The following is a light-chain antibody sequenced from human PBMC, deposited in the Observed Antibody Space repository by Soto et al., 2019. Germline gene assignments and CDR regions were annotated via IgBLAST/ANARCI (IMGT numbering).Light chain of an antibody. J-gene: IGKJ2*01. CDR2: DAS. CDR1: QTVRNNY. CDR3: QQYDPSTYT. V-gene: IGKV3-20*01. Sequence: EFVLTQSPGTLSLSPGERATLSCRASQTVRNNYLAWYQQKPGQAPRLLIYDASSRATGIPDRFSGGGSGTDFTLTISRLEPEDFAVYYCQQYDPSTYTFGQGTKLEIK.